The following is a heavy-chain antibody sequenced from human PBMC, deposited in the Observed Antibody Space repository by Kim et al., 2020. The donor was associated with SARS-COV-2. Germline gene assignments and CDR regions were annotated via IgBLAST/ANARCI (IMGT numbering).Heavy chain of an antibody. Sequence: GGSLRLSCTASGFTFDNYAMSWVRQAPGKGLEWVAYIRGGGGITFYADSVKGRFTISRDNSRNTLSLQMDSLRAEDTAVYYCAKCNRSRGNDALNIWGRGKTVIVSS. CDR1: GFTFDNYA. D-gene: IGHD5-12*01. V-gene: IGHV3-23*01. CDR2: IRGGGGIT. J-gene: IGHJ3*02. CDR3: AKCNRSRGNDALNI.